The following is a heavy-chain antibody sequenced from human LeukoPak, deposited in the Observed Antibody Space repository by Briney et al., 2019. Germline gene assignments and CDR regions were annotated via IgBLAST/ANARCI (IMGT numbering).Heavy chain of an antibody. CDR1: GFTFSSYG. V-gene: IGHV3-33*01. J-gene: IGHJ4*02. CDR3: ARDLSGYCSGGSCSSFDY. Sequence: HTGGSLRLSCAASGFTFSSYGMHWVRQAPGKGLEWVAVMWYDGSNKYYADSVKGRFTISRDNSKNTLYLQMNSLRAEDTAVYYCARDLSGYCSGGSCSSFDYWGQGTLVTVSS. CDR2: MWYDGSNK. D-gene: IGHD2-15*01.